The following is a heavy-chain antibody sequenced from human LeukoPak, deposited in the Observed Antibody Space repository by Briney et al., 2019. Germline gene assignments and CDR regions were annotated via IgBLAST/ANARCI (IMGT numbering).Heavy chain of an antibody. CDR1: GFSFSAYA. V-gene: IGHV3-23*01. CDR2: ITGPGEGT. Sequence: GGSLRLSCEASGFSFSAYALSWVRQAPGKGLEWVSAITGPGEGTWHADSVKGRFTTFRDNSQRTLYLQMNSLRVEDTAVYYCAKRIVGWYQIDYWGHGTLVTVSS. CDR3: AKRIVGWYQIDY. D-gene: IGHD6-19*01. J-gene: IGHJ4*01.